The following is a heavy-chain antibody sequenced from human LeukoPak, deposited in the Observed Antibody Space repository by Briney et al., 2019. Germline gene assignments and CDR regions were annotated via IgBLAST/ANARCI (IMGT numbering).Heavy chain of an antibody. J-gene: IGHJ4*02. CDR1: GFTFSSYS. D-gene: IGHD1-26*01. Sequence: GGSLRLSCAASGFTFSSYSMNWVSQAPGKGLEWVSSISSRSIDMYYADSVKGRFTVSRDNAKNSLHLQMNSLGAEDTAVYYCARGRVESSAWEPDYWGQGTLVTVSS. V-gene: IGHV3-21*01. CDR3: ARGRVESSAWEPDY. CDR2: ISSRSIDM.